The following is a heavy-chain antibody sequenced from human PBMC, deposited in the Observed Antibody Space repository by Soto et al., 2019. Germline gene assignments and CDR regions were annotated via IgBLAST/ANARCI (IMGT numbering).Heavy chain of an antibody. D-gene: IGHD2-2*01. CDR3: GRCTSTSCHLGSDY. CDR2: ISYEGSSQ. J-gene: IGHJ4*02. Sequence: VQLVESGGGLVQPGGSLRLSCAASGFTFSSYEMNWVRQAPGKGLEWVALISYEGSSQYYADSVKGRFTISRDSSKNTLYLQMNSLGAADTAVYYCGRCTSTSCHLGSDYWGQGTLVTVSS. CDR1: GFTFSSYE. V-gene: IGHV3-30*04.